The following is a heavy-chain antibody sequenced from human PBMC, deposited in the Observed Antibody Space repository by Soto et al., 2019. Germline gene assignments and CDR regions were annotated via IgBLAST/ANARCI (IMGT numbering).Heavy chain of an antibody. J-gene: IGHJ4*02. V-gene: IGHV3-23*01. CDR1: GFTFSSYA. CDR3: AKPITMIVVVITPIDY. CDR2: ISGSGGST. Sequence: PGGSLRLSCAASGFTFSSYAMSWVRQAPGKGLEWVSAISGSGGSTYYADSVKGRFTISRDNSKNTLYLQMNSLRAEDTAVYYCAKPITMIVVVITPIDYWGQGTLVTVSS. D-gene: IGHD3-22*01.